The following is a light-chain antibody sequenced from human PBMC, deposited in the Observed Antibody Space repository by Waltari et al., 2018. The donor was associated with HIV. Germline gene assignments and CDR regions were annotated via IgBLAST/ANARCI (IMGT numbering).Light chain of an antibody. CDR3: CSYAGSSTPVV. J-gene: IGLJ2*01. CDR1: SSDVGSYNL. V-gene: IGLV2-23*01. CDR2: EDN. Sequence: QSALTQPASVSGSPGQSITIPCTGTSSDVGSYNLLSWYQQHPGKAPNLMIYEDNKRPSGVSNRFSGSKSGNTASLTISGLQAEDEADYYCCSYAGSSTPVVFGGGTKLTVL.